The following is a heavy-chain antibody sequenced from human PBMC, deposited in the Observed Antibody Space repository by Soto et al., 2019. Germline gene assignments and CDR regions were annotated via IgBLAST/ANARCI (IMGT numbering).Heavy chain of an antibody. Sequence: PSETLSLTCTVSGGSISSYYWSWIRQPPGKGLEWIGYIYYSGSTNYNPSLKSRVTISVDTSKNQFSLKLSSVTAADTAVYYCARGIGIAAANWLHPWGEGTMVTVYS. V-gene: IGHV4-59*01. CDR3: ARGIGIAAANWLHP. J-gene: IGHJ5*02. D-gene: IGHD6-13*01. CDR2: IYYSGST. CDR1: GGSISSYY.